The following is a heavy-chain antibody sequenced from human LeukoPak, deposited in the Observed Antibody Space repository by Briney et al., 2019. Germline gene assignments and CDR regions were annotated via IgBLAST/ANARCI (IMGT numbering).Heavy chain of an antibody. Sequence: PGGSLRLSCAASGFTFSSSAMSWVRQTPSKGLEWLSSITGDGVTTYSAASVKGRFTISRDNSKNILFLQMNSLRAEDSASYFCAKERRRVDTSMIRSYFFDSWGQGTPVTVSS. V-gene: IGHV3-23*01. CDR3: AKERRRVDTSMIRSYFFDS. CDR1: GFTFSSSA. CDR2: ITGDGVTT. J-gene: IGHJ4*02. D-gene: IGHD3-16*01.